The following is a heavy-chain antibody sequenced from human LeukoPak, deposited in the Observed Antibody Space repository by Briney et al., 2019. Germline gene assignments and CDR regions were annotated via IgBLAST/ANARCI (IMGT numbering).Heavy chain of an antibody. Sequence: GGSLRLSCAASGFTFSDYSMNWVRQAPGKGLEWVSSITSRSSFIYYGDSVKGRFTMSRDNAKNSLYLQMNSLRAEDTAVYYCAKDPGLYYYGSGRGNWFDPWGQGTLVTVSS. V-gene: IGHV3-21*01. J-gene: IGHJ5*02. CDR3: AKDPGLYYYGSGRGNWFDP. D-gene: IGHD3-10*01. CDR1: GFTFSDYS. CDR2: ITSRSSFI.